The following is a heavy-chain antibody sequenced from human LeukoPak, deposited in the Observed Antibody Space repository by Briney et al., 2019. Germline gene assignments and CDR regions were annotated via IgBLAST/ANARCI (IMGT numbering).Heavy chain of an antibody. Sequence: PSETLSLTCTVSGGSISSSRHYWGWIRQPPGKGLEWIGSIYYSGNTYYNPSLKSRVIISVDTSKNQFSLKLTSVTAADTAVYYCAAYSSGCFDYWGQGTLVTVSS. CDR2: IYYSGNT. V-gene: IGHV4-39*01. D-gene: IGHD5-18*01. CDR1: GGSISSSRHY. CDR3: AAYSSGCFDY. J-gene: IGHJ4*02.